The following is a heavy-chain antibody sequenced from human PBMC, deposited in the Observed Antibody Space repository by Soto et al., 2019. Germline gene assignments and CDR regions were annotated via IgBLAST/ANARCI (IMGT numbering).Heavy chain of an antibody. CDR1: GDSISNLDYF. V-gene: IGHV4-30-4*01. Sequence: PSETLSLTCSVPGDSISNLDYFWAWIRQPPGQALESIGYIYKSATTYYNPSFESRVAISVDTSKSQFSLNVTSVAAADTSVYFSARGRYCLNGRCFPKWLDSWRQGALVTVSP. CDR3: ARGRYCLNGRCFPKWLDS. D-gene: IGHD5-18*01. J-gene: IGHJ1*01. CDR2: IYKSATT.